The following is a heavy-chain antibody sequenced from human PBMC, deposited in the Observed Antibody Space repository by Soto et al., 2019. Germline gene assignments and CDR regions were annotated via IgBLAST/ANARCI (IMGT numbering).Heavy chain of an antibody. Sequence: QVQLQESGPGLVKPSQTLSLTCTVSGGSISSGGYYWSWIRQHPGKGLEWIGYIYYSGSTYYNPYLKSRVTISVDTSKNQLSLKLSSVTAADTAVYYCARGNLLNWFDPWGQGTLVTVSS. J-gene: IGHJ5*02. CDR2: IYYSGST. V-gene: IGHV4-31*03. CDR1: GGSISSGGYY. CDR3: ARGNLLNWFDP.